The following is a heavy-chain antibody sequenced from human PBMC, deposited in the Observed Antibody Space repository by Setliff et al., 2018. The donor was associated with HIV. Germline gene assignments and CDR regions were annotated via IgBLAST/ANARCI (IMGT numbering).Heavy chain of an antibody. D-gene: IGHD5-12*01. V-gene: IGHV3-23*01. CDR1: GFTFSSYA. CDR2: ISNSGDTT. CDR3: AKARGDSGYDNYFDY. J-gene: IGHJ4*02. Sequence: GGSLRLSCAASGFTFSSYAMSWVRQAPGKGLEWVSAISNSGDTTYDADSVKGRFTISRDNSKNTLYLQMNSLRAEDKSVYYCAKARGDSGYDNYFDYWGQGTLVTVSS.